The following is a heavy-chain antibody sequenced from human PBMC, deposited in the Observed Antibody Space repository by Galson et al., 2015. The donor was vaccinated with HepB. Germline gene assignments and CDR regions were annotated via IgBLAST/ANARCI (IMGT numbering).Heavy chain of an antibody. CDR1: GFTFSSYG. J-gene: IGHJ4*02. V-gene: IGHV3-30*18. CDR3: AKEALWTGYYDSSGYYYD. D-gene: IGHD3-22*01. Sequence: SLRLSCAASGFTFSSYGMRWVRQAPGKGLEWVALMSYDGINKYYADSVKGRFTISRDNSKNTLYLQMNSLRAEDTAVYYCAKEALWTGYYDSSGYYYDWGQGTLVTVSS. CDR2: MSYDGINK.